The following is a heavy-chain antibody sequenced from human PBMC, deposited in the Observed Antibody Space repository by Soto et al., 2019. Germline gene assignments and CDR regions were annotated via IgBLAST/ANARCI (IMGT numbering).Heavy chain of an antibody. J-gene: IGHJ4*02. CDR1: GCTFTSYA. Sequence: ASVKVSCKASGCTFTSYAMHWVRQAPGQRLEWMGWINAGNGNTKYSQKFQGRVTITRDTSASTAYMELSSLRSEDTAVYYCARDSAYYYDSSGYYEFDYWGQGTLVTVSS. CDR3: ARDSAYYYDSSGYYEFDY. CDR2: INAGNGNT. D-gene: IGHD3-22*01. V-gene: IGHV1-3*01.